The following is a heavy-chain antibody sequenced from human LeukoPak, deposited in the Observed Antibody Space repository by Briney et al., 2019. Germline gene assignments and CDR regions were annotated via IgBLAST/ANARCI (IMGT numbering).Heavy chain of an antibody. CDR1: GGSFSGYY. J-gene: IGHJ4*02. CDR2: INHSGST. CDR3: ARAADYGDCDY. Sequence: PSETLSLACAVYGGSFSGYYWSWIRQPPGKGLEWIGEINHSGSTNYNPSLKSRVTILVDTSKNQFSLKLSSVTAADTAVYYCARAADYGDCDYWGQGTLVTVSS. D-gene: IGHD4-17*01. V-gene: IGHV4-34*01.